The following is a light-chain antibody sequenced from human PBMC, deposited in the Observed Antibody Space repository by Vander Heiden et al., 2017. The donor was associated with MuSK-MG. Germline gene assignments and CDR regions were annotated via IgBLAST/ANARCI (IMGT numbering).Light chain of an antibody. Sequence: EIVLTQSPATLSLSPGERATLSCRASQSVSSYLAWYQQKPGQAPRLLIYDASNRDTGIPARFSGSGYGKDFTLTISSREPEDFTVYYCQQHSNWPPLTFGGGTKVEIK. CDR1: QSVSSY. J-gene: IGKJ4*01. V-gene: IGKV3-11*01. CDR3: QQHSNWPPLT. CDR2: DAS.